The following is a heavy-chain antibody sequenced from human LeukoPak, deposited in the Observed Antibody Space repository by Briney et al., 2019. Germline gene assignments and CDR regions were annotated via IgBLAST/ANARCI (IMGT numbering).Heavy chain of an antibody. D-gene: IGHD2-21*01. Sequence: SETLSLTCAVYGGSFSGYYWSWIRQPPGKGLEWIGEINHSGSTNYNPSLKSRVTISVDTSKNQFSLKLSSVTAADTAVYYCASGFRGLNWGQGTLVTVSS. CDR1: GGSFSGYY. V-gene: IGHV4-34*01. CDR2: INHSGST. J-gene: IGHJ4*02. CDR3: ASGFRGLN.